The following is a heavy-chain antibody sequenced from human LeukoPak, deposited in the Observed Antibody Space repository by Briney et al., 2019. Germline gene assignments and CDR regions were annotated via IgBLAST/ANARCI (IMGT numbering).Heavy chain of an antibody. Sequence: SETLSLTCAVSGVSISSGGYSWSWLRQPQGLGLEWIGYIYHSGSTYYNPSLKSRVTISVDRSKNQFSLKLSSVTAADTAVYYCARSPLVYSSGWYGNYFDYWGQGTLVTVSS. CDR3: ARSPLVYSSGWYGNYFDY. CDR1: GVSISSGGYS. D-gene: IGHD6-19*01. CDR2: IYHSGST. J-gene: IGHJ4*02. V-gene: IGHV4-30-2*01.